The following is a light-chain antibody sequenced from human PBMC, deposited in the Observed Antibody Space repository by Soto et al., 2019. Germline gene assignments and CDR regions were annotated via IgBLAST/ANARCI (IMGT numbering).Light chain of an antibody. J-gene: IGKJ1*01. V-gene: IGKV2-30*01. CDR3: TQGTHWPRT. CDR2: RVF. CDR1: KSLVYSDGNTH. Sequence: DVVLTQSPLSLPVNFGQPASISCRSSKSLVYSDGNTHLSWFHQRPGQSPRGLIYRVFSRDSGERDRFSGGGSGTEFPLEISRVEAEEVGIYSRTQGTHWPRTFGQGTKVEVQ.